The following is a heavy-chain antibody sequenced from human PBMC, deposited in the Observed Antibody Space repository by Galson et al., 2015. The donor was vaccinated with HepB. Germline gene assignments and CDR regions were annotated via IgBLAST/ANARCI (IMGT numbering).Heavy chain of an antibody. V-gene: IGHV1-18*04. J-gene: IGHJ6*02. Sequence: SVTVSCKASGSTFTSYGISWVRQAPGQGLEWMGWISAYNGNTNYAQKLQGRVTMTTDTSTSTAYMELRSLRSDDTAVYYCARGPFCGGDCYGDYYYGMDVWGQGTTVTVSS. CDR2: ISAYNGNT. CDR3: ARGPFCGGDCYGDYYYGMDV. D-gene: IGHD2-21*02. CDR1: GSTFTSYG.